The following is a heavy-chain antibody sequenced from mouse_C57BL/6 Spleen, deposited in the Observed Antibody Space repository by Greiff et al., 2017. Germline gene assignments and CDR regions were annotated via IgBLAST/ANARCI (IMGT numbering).Heavy chain of an antibody. J-gene: IGHJ3*01. D-gene: IGHD2-4*01. Sequence: EVQLVESGGGLVKPGGSLKLSCAASGFTFSSYAMSWVRQTPEKRLEWVATISDGGSYTYYPDNVKGRFTISRDNAKNNLYLQMSHLKSEDTAMYYCARGDYDYAAWFAYWGQGTLVTVSA. CDR1: GFTFSSYA. V-gene: IGHV5-4*01. CDR2: ISDGGSYT. CDR3: ARGDYDYAAWFAY.